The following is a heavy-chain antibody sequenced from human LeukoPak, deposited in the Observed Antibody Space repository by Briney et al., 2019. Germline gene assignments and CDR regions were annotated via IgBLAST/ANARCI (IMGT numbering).Heavy chain of an antibody. V-gene: IGHV3-23*01. CDR2: ISGSGGST. CDR1: GFTFSSYA. D-gene: IGHD3-10*01. J-gene: IGHJ4*02. Sequence: GGSLRLSCAAPGFTFSSYAMSWVRQAPGKGLEWVSAISGSGGSTYYADSVKGRFTISRDNSKNTLYLQRNSLRAEDTAVYYCANPYYGSGSHDYWGQGTLVTVSS. CDR3: ANPYYGSGSHDY.